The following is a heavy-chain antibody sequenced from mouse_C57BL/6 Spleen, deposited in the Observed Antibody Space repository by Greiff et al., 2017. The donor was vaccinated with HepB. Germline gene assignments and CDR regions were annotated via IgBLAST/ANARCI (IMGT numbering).Heavy chain of an antibody. D-gene: IGHD2-3*01. Sequence: EVQLQQSGPELVKPGASVKISCKASGYSFTGYYMNWVKQSPEKSLEWIGEINPSTGGTTYNQKFKAKATLTVDKSSSTAYMQLKSLTSEDSAVYYCERWLLPFDCWGQGTALTGSS. CDR3: ERWLLPFDC. CDR2: INPSTGGT. CDR1: GYSFTGYY. J-gene: IGHJ2*01. V-gene: IGHV1-42*01.